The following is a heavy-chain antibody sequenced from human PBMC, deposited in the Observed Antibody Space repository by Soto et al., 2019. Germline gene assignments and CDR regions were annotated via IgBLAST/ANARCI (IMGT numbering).Heavy chain of an antibody. CDR2: IWYAGSNK. J-gene: IGHJ4*02. CDR1: GFTFSSYG. Sequence: PGGSLRLSCAASGFTFSSYGMHWVRQVPGKGLEWVAVIWYAGSNKYYADSVKGRFTISRDNFKNTLYLQMDSLRAEDTAVYYCARGSYDFWSFDYWGQGTLVTVSS. V-gene: IGHV3-33*01. D-gene: IGHD3-3*01. CDR3: ARGSYDFWSFDY.